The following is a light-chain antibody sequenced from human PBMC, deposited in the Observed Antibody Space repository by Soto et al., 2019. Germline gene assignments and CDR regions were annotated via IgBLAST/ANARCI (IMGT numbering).Light chain of an antibody. Sequence: QSVLTQPPSASGTPGQRVTISCSGSSSNIGSDTVNWYQQLPGTAPKHLIYSNNQRPSGVPDRFSGSKSGTSASLAISGLQYEDEADYYCAAWDDSLNGGVFGGGTKVTVL. J-gene: IGLJ2*01. CDR3: AAWDDSLNGGV. CDR2: SNN. CDR1: SSNIGSDT. V-gene: IGLV1-44*01.